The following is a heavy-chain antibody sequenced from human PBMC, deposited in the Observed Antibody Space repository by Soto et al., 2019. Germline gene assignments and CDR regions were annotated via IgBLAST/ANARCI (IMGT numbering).Heavy chain of an antibody. J-gene: IGHJ4*02. CDR3: ARLLYDRSGFYYFDY. D-gene: IGHD3-22*01. CDR1: GGSISSNY. V-gene: IGHV4-39*01. CDR2: IYYSENI. Sequence: SETLSLTCTVSGGSISSNYCSWVRLPPGKGLEWIGCIYYSENICHNPSLKSRVSTSVDTSKNQFSLKLKSVSGADTVLYYCARLLYDRSGFYYFDYWGRGTLVTVSS.